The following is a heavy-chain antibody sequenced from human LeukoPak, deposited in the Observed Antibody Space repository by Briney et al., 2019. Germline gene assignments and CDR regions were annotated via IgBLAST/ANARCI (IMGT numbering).Heavy chain of an antibody. V-gene: IGHV3-64D*06. CDR3: AALKVAAPFDY. CDR2: ISSNGGST. D-gene: IGHD2-15*01. Sequence: PGGSLRLSCSASGFTFSSYAMHWVRQAPGKGLEYVSAISSNGGSTYYADSVKGRFTISRDNSKNTLYLQMSSLRAEDTAVYYCAALKVAAPFDYWGQGTLVTVSS. J-gene: IGHJ4*02. CDR1: GFTFSSYA.